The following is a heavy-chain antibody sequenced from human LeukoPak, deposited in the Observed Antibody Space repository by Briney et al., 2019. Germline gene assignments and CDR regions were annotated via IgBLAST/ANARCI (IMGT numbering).Heavy chain of an antibody. J-gene: IGHJ4*02. Sequence: GGSLRLSCVASGFTFTNYAMSWLRQAPGKGLEWVSAIRGSGDDTYYADSVKGRFTISRDNSKNTVYLQMNSLRADDTAVYYCARDKGTMTTVNWRKAYYFDYWGQGTLVTVSS. CDR3: ARDKGTMTTVNWRKAYYFDY. V-gene: IGHV3-23*01. D-gene: IGHD4-11*01. CDR1: GFTFTNYA. CDR2: IRGSGDDT.